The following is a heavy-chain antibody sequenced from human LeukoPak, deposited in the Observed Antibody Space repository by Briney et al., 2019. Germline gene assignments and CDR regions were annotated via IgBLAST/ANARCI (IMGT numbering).Heavy chain of an antibody. CDR3: ARGAGSGSYYDY. J-gene: IGHJ4*02. V-gene: IGHV3-48*01. CDR2: ISRRSSTI. CDR1: GFTFSSYS. Sequence: PGGSLRLSCAASGFTFSSYSMNWVRQAPGKGLEWVSYISRRSSTIYYADSVKGRFTIPRDNAKNSLYLQMNSLRAEDTAVYYCARGAGSGSYYDYWGQGTLVTVSS. D-gene: IGHD3-10*01.